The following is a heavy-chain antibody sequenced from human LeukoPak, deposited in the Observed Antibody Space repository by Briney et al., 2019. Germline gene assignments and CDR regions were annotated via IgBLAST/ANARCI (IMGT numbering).Heavy chain of an antibody. D-gene: IGHD3-10*01. V-gene: IGHV3-20*01. CDR1: GFTFDDYG. Sequence: GGALSLSCAASGFTFDDYGMSRVRQAPGKGLEWVSGFNWNGGNTGYADSVKGRFNISRDNAKNSLYLQMNSLRAEDTALYHCARDLGGYYGSGSYFGWFDPWGQGTLVTVSS. J-gene: IGHJ5*02. CDR3: ARDLGGYYGSGSYFGWFDP. CDR2: FNWNGGNT.